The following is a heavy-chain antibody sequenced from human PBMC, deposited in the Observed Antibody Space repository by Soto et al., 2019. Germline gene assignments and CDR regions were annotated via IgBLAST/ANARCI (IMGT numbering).Heavy chain of an antibody. J-gene: IGHJ5*02. V-gene: IGHV1-2*02. CDR2: ISPESGVT. D-gene: IGHD3-3*01. CDR1: GYTFTEYF. Sequence: QVQLVQSGAEVKMPGASVRVSCEASGYTFTEYFLHWVRQAPGQGLEWMGWISPESGVTNIAPNFEGRVTMTADTAITTAYMQLSGLRYDDTAVYYCARATLIIRHITNLGEASPGVVEHWGQGTLVIVSS. CDR3: ARATLIIRHITNLGEASPGVVEH.